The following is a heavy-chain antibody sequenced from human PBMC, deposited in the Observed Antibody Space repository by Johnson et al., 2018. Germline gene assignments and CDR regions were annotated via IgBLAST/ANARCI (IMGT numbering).Heavy chain of an antibody. J-gene: IGHJ3*02. CDR2: IYSGGST. CDR1: GFTVSSNY. CDR3: ARYCGGDCYDAFDI. V-gene: IGHV3-53*01. D-gene: IGHD2-21*02. Sequence: VQLVQSGGGLIQPGGSLRLPCAASGFTVSSNYMSWVRQAPGKGLEWVSVIYSGGSTYYADSVKGRYTISRDNSKNTRYLQMNSLRAEETAVYSCARYCGGDCYDAFDIWGQGTMVTVSS.